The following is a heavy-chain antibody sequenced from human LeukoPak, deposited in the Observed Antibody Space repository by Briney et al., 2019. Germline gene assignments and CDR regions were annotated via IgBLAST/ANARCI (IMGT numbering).Heavy chain of an antibody. CDR2: IHYSGST. V-gene: IGHV4-59*01. J-gene: IGHJ5*02. CDR3: ARAGAVVDNWFDP. CDR1: GASIRSSY. D-gene: IGHD2-15*01. Sequence: SETLSLTCTVSGASIRSSYWSWIRQPPGKGLEWIGHIHYSGSTNYNPSLKSRVTISVDTSKNQFSLKLSSVTAADTAVYYCARAGAVVDNWFDPWGQGTLVTVSS.